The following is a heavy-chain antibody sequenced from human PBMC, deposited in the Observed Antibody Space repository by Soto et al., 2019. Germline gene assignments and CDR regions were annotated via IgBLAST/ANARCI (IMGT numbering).Heavy chain of an antibody. J-gene: IGHJ6*03. D-gene: IGHD6-6*01. Sequence: GGSLRLSCAASGFTFSDYYMSWIRQAPGKGLEWVSYISSSGSNIYYADSVKGRFTISRDNAKNSLYLQMNSLRAEDTAVYYCARDSGSSGPPPYYYYYYMDVWGKGTTVTVSS. CDR1: GFTFSDYY. CDR3: ARDSGSSGPPPYYYYYYMDV. CDR2: ISSSGSNI. V-gene: IGHV3-11*01.